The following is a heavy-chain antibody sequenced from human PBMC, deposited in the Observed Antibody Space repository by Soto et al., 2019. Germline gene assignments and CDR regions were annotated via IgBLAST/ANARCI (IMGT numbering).Heavy chain of an antibody. V-gene: IGHV3-48*03. CDR3: ARENSVQAWLHHFDH. D-gene: IGHD5-18*01. Sequence: GGSLRLSCEASGFSFSSFAMNWVRQAPGRGLEWVSYISDDGASIYCADSLKGRFTTSRDNAKNSLSLQMNNLRAEDTAVYYCARENSVQAWLHHFDHWGLGTLVTVSS. CDR1: GFSFSSFA. J-gene: IGHJ4*02. CDR2: ISDDGASI.